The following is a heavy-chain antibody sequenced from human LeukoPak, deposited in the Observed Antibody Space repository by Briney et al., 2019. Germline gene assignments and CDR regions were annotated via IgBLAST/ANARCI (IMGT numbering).Heavy chain of an antibody. D-gene: IGHD3-22*01. V-gene: IGHV3-7*01. J-gene: IGHJ3*01. CDR3: ARDHDDNSGYYNGGALDL. CDR2: XXQDGGQT. CDR1: XFTFXNXX. Sequence: LXLXXVAXXFTFXNXXMTWVRXAPGKXLEXXXXXXQDGGQTYYVDSVKGRFTISRDNAKNSLYLQINSLRAEDTAVYYCARDHDDNSGYYNGGALDLWGQGTMVTVSS.